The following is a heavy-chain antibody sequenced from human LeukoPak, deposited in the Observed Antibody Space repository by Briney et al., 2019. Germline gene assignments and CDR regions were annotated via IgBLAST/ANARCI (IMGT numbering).Heavy chain of an antibody. CDR2: ISSSGSTI. D-gene: IGHD2-2*01. CDR1: GFTFSDYY. V-gene: IGHV3-11*04. Sequence: PGXSLRLSCAASGFTFSDYYMSWIRQAPGKGLEWVSYISSSGSTIYYADSVKGRFTISRDNAKNSLYLQMNSLRAEDTAVYYCASILGYCSSTSCYAFDYWGQGTLVTVSS. J-gene: IGHJ4*02. CDR3: ASILGYCSSTSCYAFDY.